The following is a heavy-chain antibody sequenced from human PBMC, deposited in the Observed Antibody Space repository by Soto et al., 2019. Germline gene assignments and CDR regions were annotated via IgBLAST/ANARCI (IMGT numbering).Heavy chain of an antibody. CDR1: GYTFTSYA. Sequence: ASVKVSCKASGYTFTSYAMHWVRQAPGQGLEWMGWINAGNGNTKYSQKFQGRVTITRDTSASTAYMELSSLRSEDTAVYYCARAGIAARYYYYYGMDVWGQGTTVTVSS. CDR3: ARAGIAARYYYYYGMDV. V-gene: IGHV1-3*01. D-gene: IGHD6-6*01. J-gene: IGHJ6*02. CDR2: INAGNGNT.